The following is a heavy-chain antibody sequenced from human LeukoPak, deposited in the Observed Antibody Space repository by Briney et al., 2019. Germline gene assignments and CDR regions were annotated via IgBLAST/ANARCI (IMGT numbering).Heavy chain of an antibody. D-gene: IGHD2-15*01. J-gene: IGHJ4*02. Sequence: SVKVSCKASGGTFSSYTISGVRQAPGQGLEWMGRIIPILGIAKYAQKFQGIVTITADKSTSTAYMELSSLRSEDTAVYYCARENCSGGSCYFDTLAYFDYWGQGTLVTVSS. CDR1: GGTFSSYT. V-gene: IGHV1-69*04. CDR3: ARENCSGGSCYFDTLAYFDY. CDR2: IIPILGIA.